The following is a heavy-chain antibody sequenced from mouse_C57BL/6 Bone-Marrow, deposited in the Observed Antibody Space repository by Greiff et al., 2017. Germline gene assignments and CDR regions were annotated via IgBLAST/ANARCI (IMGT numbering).Heavy chain of an antibody. D-gene: IGHD2-1*01. CDR3: ARDYGNYIWFAY. J-gene: IGHJ3*01. CDR2: IDPTDSYT. V-gene: IGHV1-69*01. CDR1: GYTFTSYW. Sequence: VQLQQPGAELVMPGASVKLSCKASGYTFTSYWMHWVKQRPGQGLEWIGEIDPTDSYTNYNQKFKGKSTLTVDKSSSTAYMQLSSLTSEDSAVYYWARDYGNYIWFAYWGQGTLVTVSA.